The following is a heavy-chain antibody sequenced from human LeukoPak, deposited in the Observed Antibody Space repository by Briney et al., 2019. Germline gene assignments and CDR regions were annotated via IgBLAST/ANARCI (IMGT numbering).Heavy chain of an antibody. Sequence: GGSLRLSCTASGFTFSSYAMSWVRQAPGKGLEWVSAISGSGGSTYYADSVKARFTISRDNSKNTLYLQMNSLRAEDTAVYYCARAGQWDAFDIWGQGTMVTVSS. V-gene: IGHV3-23*01. CDR2: ISGSGGST. CDR3: ARAGQWDAFDI. CDR1: GFTFSSYA. D-gene: IGHD1-26*01. J-gene: IGHJ3*02.